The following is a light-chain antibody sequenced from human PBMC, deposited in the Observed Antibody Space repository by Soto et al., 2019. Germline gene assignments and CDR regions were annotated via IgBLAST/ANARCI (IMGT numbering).Light chain of an antibody. CDR3: QQYGNSGVT. J-gene: IGKJ3*01. CDR2: GAS. V-gene: IGKV3-20*01. Sequence: EIVLTQSPGTLSLSPGERASLSGSASQSVSSSSLASYQQKPGQAPRLLIYGASSRATGIPDRFSGSGSGTDFTLTISRLEPEDFAVYYCQQYGNSGVTFGPGTKVDI. CDR1: QSVSSSS.